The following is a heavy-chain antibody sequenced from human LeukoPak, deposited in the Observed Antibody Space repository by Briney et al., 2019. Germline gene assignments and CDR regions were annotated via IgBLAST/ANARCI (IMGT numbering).Heavy chain of an antibody. V-gene: IGHV3-23*01. J-gene: IGHJ5*02. CDR2: ISGSGGST. CDR3: AKGGSSAWYERDWFDP. Sequence: QPGGSLRLPCAASGFRFSCYAMSWVPQAPGKGLEWGSGISGSGGSTDYRDSVKGRFTISRDNSMNTLYLQMNNLTAEDTAVYYCAKGGSSAWYERDWFDPWGQGTLVTVSS. D-gene: IGHD6-19*01. CDR1: GFRFSCYA.